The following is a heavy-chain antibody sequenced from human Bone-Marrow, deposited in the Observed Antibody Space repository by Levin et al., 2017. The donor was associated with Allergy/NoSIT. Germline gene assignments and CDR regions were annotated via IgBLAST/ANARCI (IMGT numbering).Heavy chain of an antibody. CDR2: IGGSGGST. CDR1: GFTFSSYA. CDR3: AKLRRLGYCSGGSCYS. J-gene: IGHJ4*02. V-gene: IGHV3-23*01. Sequence: LSLTCAASGFTFSSYAMSWVRQAPGKGLEWVSGIGGSGGSTYYADSVKGRFTISRDNPKNTLYLQMNNLRAEDTAVYYCAKLRRLGYCSGGSCYSWGQGPLVTVSS. D-gene: IGHD2-15*01.